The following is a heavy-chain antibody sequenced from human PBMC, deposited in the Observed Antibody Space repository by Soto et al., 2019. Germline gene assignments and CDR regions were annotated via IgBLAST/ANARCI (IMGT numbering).Heavy chain of an antibody. CDR1: GGSFSGYC. D-gene: IGHD3-3*01. V-gene: IGHV4-34*01. CDR3: ARLVPYYDFWSGYYTFDY. CDR2: INHSGST. Sequence: QVQLQQWGAGLLKPSETLSLTCAVYGGSFSGYCWSWIRQPPGKGLEWIGEINHSGSTNYNPSLKSRVTISVDTSKNQFSLKLSSVTAADTAVYYCARLVPYYDFWSGYYTFDYWGQGTLVTVSS. J-gene: IGHJ4*02.